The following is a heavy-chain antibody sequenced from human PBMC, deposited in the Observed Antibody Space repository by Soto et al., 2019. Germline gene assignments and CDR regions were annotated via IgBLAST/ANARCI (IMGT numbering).Heavy chain of an antibody. CDR1: GGTFSSYA. Sequence: SVKVSCKASGGTFSSYAISWVRQAPGQGLEWMGGIIPIFGTANYAQKFPGRVTITADKSTSTAYMELSSLRSEDTAVYYCARDRSSTHFDYWGQGTLVTVSS. D-gene: IGHD2-2*01. CDR2: IIPIFGTA. J-gene: IGHJ4*02. CDR3: ARDRSSTHFDY. V-gene: IGHV1-69*06.